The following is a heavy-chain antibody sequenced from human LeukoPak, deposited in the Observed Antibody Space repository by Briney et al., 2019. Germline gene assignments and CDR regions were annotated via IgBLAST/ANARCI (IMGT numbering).Heavy chain of an antibody. CDR1: GFTFSSYD. CDR3: ARGDGYNDAEYLQH. CDR2: IWYDGSNK. Sequence: GGSLRLSCAASGFTFSSYDMHWVRQAPGKGLEWGAVIWYDGSNKYYGDSVKGRFTISRDNSKKTLYLQMNSLRVEDTAVYYCARGDGYNDAEYLQHWGQGTLVTVS. V-gene: IGHV3-33*01. D-gene: IGHD5-24*01. J-gene: IGHJ1*01.